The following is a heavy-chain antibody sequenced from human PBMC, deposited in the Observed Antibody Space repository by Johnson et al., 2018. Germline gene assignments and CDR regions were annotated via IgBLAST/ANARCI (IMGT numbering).Heavy chain of an antibody. CDR1: GGSMTDYH. J-gene: IGHJ3*02. V-gene: IGHV4-59*01. CDR3: VRDYAFDI. Sequence: QVQLQESGPGLVKPSETLSLTCTVSGGSMTDYHWSWIRQSPGKGLEWIGYIFYTGNTNYNPSLKSRVTISADTSKNQFSLNLRSVTAADTAIYYCVRDYAFDIWGQGTMVTVSS. CDR2: IFYTGNT.